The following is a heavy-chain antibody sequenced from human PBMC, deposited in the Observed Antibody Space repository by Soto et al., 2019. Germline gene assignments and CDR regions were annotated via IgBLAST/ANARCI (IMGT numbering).Heavy chain of an antibody. J-gene: IGHJ4*02. CDR2: IYYSGST. CDR3: ARVSVVVTALDY. CDR1: GGSISRGGYY. Sequence: SETLSLTCTVSGGSISRGGYYWSWIRQHPGKGLEWIGYIYYSGSTYYNPSLKSRVTISVDTSKNQFSLKLSSVTAADTAVYYCARVSVVVTALDYWGQGTLVTVSS. D-gene: IGHD2-21*02. V-gene: IGHV4-31*03.